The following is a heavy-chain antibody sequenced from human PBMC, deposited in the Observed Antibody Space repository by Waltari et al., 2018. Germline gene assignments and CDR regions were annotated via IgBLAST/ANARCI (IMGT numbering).Heavy chain of an antibody. V-gene: IGHV4-39*01. CDR3: ARLGSYGDHTHDY. CDR1: GGSISSSSYY. D-gene: IGHD5-18*01. Sequence: QLQLQESGPGLVKPSETLSLTCTVSGGSISSSSYYWGWIGHPPGKGLEWIGGIYYSGSTYYNPSLKSRVTISVDTSKNQFSLKLSSVTAADTAVYYCARLGSYGDHTHDYWGQGTLVTVSS. CDR2: IYYSGST. J-gene: IGHJ4*02.